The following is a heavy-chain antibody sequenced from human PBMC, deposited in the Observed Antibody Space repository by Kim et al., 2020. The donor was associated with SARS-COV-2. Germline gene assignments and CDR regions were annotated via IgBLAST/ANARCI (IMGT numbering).Heavy chain of an antibody. Sequence: SETLSLTCTVSGGSISSSSYYWGWIRQPPGKGLEWIGSIYYSGSTYYNPSLKSRVTISVDTSKNQFSLKLRSVTAADTAVYYCAGELAKIGGYYYGMDV. D-gene: IGHD3-16*01. CDR2: IYYSGST. CDR3: AGELAKIGGYYYGMDV. J-gene: IGHJ6*01. V-gene: IGHV4-39*07. CDR1: GGSISSSSYY.